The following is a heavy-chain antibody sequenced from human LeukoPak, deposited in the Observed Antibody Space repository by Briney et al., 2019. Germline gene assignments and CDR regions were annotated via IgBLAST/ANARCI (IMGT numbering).Heavy chain of an antibody. D-gene: IGHD3-22*01. CDR1: GGSIRSGGYY. CDR2: IYYSGST. CDR3: ARTYHYDSIGYYFDS. V-gene: IGHV4-31*03. Sequence: PSETLSLTCTVSGGSIRSGGYYWRWIRQHPEKGPEWIGYIYYSGSTSYNPSLKSRVVISLDASDNQVSLKLRSATAADTAVYFCARTYHYDSIGYYFDSGGQGTVVTVSS. J-gene: IGHJ4*02.